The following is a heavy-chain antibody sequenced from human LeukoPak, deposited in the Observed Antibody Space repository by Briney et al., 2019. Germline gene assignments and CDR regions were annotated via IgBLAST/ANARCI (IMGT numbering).Heavy chain of an antibody. D-gene: IGHD5-18*01. J-gene: IGHJ3*02. CDR2: ISGSGGST. Sequence: PGGSLRLSCAASGFTFSSYAMSWVRQAPGKGLEWVSAISGSGGSTYYADSVKGRFTISRDNSKNTLYLQMNSLRAEDTAVYYCAKDEDRKRGYNYIPDAFDIWGQGTMVTVSS. V-gene: IGHV3-23*01. CDR1: GFTFSSYA. CDR3: AKDEDRKRGYNYIPDAFDI.